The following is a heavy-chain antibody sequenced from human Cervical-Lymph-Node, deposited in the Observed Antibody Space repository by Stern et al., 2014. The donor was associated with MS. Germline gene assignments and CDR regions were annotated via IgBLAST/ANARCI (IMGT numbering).Heavy chain of an antibody. CDR3: AADVDFTIDY. D-gene: IGHD3-3*01. J-gene: IGHJ4*02. CDR2: IHHDATDS. V-gene: IGHV3-74*02. CDR1: GFNFRSYV. Sequence: EVQLEESGGGLVQPGGSLRLSCAAFGFNFRSYVMHWVRQVPGEGLVLVARIHHDATDSHYADSVKGRLTISRDNANNTLFLQMSDLRVDDTAVYYCAADVDFTIDYWGQGVLVTVSS.